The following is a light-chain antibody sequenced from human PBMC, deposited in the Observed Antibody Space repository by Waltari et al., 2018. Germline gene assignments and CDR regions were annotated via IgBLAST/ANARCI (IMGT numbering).Light chain of an antibody. CDR2: AAS. J-gene: IGKJ5*01. V-gene: IGKV1-NL1*01. CDR1: RNIKNA. CDR3: RQYYTTPSNT. Sequence: CRSSRNIKNALACYHQKPGKEPQLLVYAASKLENGVASKFSGSGAGTDDSLTIIDLQLDDFAAYYCRQYYTTPSNTFGQGTRLEIK.